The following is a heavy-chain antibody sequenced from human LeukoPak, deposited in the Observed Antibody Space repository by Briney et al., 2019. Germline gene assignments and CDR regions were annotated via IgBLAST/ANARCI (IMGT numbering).Heavy chain of an antibody. CDR1: GYTFTGQY. D-gene: IGHD1-26*01. CDR3: ARDAGTYPGRCYFDY. J-gene: IGHJ4*02. V-gene: IGHV1-2*02. CDR2: INPNSGGT. Sequence: ASVKVSCKASGYTFTGQYMHWVRQAPGQGLEWMGWINPNSGGTNYAQNFQGRVTMTRDTSISTAYMELSRLISDDTAVYYCARDAGTYPGRCYFDYWGQGTLVTVSS.